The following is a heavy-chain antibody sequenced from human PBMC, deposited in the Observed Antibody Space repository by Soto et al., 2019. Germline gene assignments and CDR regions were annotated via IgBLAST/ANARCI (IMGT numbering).Heavy chain of an antibody. J-gene: IGHJ6*03. CDR1: GYTFTSYD. D-gene: IGHD3-3*01. CDR2: MNPNSGNT. Sequence: ASVKVSCKASGYTFTSYDINWVRQATGQGLEWMGWMNPNSGNTGYAQKFQGRVTMTRNTSISTAYMELSSLRSEDTAVYYCARAKAEYDFWSGNYYYMDVWGKGTTVTVSS. CDR3: ARAKAEYDFWSGNYYYMDV. V-gene: IGHV1-8*01.